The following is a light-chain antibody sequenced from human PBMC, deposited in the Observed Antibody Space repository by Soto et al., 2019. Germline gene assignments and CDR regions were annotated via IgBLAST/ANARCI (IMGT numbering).Light chain of an antibody. V-gene: IGKV3-11*01. J-gene: IGKJ4*01. CDR2: DAS. CDR1: QSVSKY. Sequence: EIVMTQSPATLSLSPGERGTLSCRASQSVSKYLAWFQQKPGQAPRLLIYDASNRATGIPARFSGSGSGTDFTLTISSLESEDFAIYYCQQRSVWPLTFGGGTKVDIK. CDR3: QQRSVWPLT.